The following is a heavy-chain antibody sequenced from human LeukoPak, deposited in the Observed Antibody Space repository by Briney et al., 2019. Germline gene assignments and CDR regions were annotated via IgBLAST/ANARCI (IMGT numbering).Heavy chain of an antibody. CDR3: ARDRWYYDFWSGYYSWFDP. CDR2: ISAYNGNT. J-gene: IGHJ5*02. D-gene: IGHD3-3*01. CDR1: GYTFTSYG. Sequence: ASVKVSCKASGYTFTSYGISWVRQAPGQGLEWMGWISAYNGNTNYAQKLQGRVTMTTDTSTSTAYMELRSLRSEDTAVYYCARDRWYYDFWSGYYSWFDPWGQGTLVTVSS. V-gene: IGHV1-18*01.